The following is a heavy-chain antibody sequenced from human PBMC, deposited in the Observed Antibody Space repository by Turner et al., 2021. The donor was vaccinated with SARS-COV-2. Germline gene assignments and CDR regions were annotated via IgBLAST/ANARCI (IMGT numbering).Heavy chain of an antibody. V-gene: IGHV4-39*02. Sequence: QLQLQESGPGLVKPSETLSLTCTVSGGSISSSTYYWGWIRQPPGKGLEWIGNFYYSGSTYYNPSLKSRVTISVDTSKNQFSLKLSSVTAADTAVYYCATETITMIVVANWYFDLWGRGTLVTVSS. CDR2: FYYSGST. CDR1: GGSISSSTYY. J-gene: IGHJ2*01. D-gene: IGHD3-22*01. CDR3: ATETITMIVVANWYFDL.